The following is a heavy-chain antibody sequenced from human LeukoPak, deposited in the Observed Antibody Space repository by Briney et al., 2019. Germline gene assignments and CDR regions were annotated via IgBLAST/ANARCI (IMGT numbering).Heavy chain of an antibody. J-gene: IGHJ4*02. CDR2: ISYDGSNK. CDR3: ANEFSYYGSGSTIGPAGY. V-gene: IGHV3-30-3*02. CDR1: GFTFSSYA. D-gene: IGHD3-10*01. Sequence: GGSLRLSCAASGFTFSSYAMHWVRQAPGKGLEWVAVISYDGSNKYYADSVKGRFTISRDNSKNTLYLQMNSLRAEDTAVYYCANEFSYYGSGSTIGPAGYWGQGTLVTVSS.